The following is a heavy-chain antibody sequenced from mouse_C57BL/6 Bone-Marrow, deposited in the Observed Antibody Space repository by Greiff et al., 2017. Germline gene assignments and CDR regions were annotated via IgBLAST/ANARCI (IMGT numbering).Heavy chain of an antibody. D-gene: IGHD1-1*01. CDR3: ARSYYGSSYGDAMDY. Sequence: EVKLMESGGGLVKPGGSLKLSCAASGFTFSDYGMHWVRQAPEKGLEWVAYISSGSSTIYYADTVKGRFTISRDNAKNTLFLQMTSLRSEDTAMYYCARSYYGSSYGDAMDYWGQGTSVTVSS. CDR1: GFTFSDYG. V-gene: IGHV5-17*01. CDR2: ISSGSSTI. J-gene: IGHJ4*01.